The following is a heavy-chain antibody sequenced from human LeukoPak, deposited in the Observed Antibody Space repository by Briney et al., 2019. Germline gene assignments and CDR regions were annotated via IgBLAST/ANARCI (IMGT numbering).Heavy chain of an antibody. CDR3: AKDTARRRYFDWLFLGMDV. J-gene: IGHJ6*02. CDR2: ISYDGSNK. V-gene: IGHV3-30*18. D-gene: IGHD3-9*01. CDR1: GFTFSSYG. Sequence: GGSLRLSCAASGFTFSSYGMHWVRQAPGKGLEWVAVISYDGSNKYYADSVKGRFTISRDNSKNTLYLQMNSLRAEDTAVYYCAKDTARRRYFDWLFLGMDVWGQGATVTVSS.